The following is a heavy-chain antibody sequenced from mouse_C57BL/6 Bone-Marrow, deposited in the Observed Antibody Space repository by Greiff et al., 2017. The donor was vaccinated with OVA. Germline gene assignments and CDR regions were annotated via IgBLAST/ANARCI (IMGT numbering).Heavy chain of an antibody. CDR1: GFTFSDAW. Sequence: EVKLLESGGGLVQPGGSMKLSCAASGFTFSDAWMDWVRQSPEKGLEWVAEIRNKANNHATYYAESVKGRFTISRDDSKSSVYLQMNSLGAEDTGIDYCTEFAYWGQGTLVTVSA. CDR2: IRNKANNHAT. CDR3: TEFAY. V-gene: IGHV6-6*01. J-gene: IGHJ3*01.